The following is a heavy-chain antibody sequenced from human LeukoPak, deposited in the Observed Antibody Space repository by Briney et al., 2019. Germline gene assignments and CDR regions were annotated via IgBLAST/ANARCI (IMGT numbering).Heavy chain of an antibody. J-gene: IGHJ5*02. Sequence: SETLSLTCTVSGGSISSSNWWSWVRQPPGKGLEWIGEIYHSGSTNYNPSLKSRVTISVDKSKNQFSLKLSSVTAADTAVYYCARRQQLVRSFDPWGQGTLVTVSS. CDR3: ARRQQLVRSFDP. V-gene: IGHV4-4*02. CDR1: GGSISSSNW. D-gene: IGHD6-13*01. CDR2: IYHSGST.